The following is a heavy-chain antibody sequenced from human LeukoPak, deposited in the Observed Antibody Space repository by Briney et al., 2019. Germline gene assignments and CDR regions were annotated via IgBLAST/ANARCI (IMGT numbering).Heavy chain of an antibody. Sequence: GESLKISCKGSGYSFTSYWIGWVRQMPGKGLEWMGIIYPGDSDTRYSPSFQGQVTISADKSISTAYLQWSSLKASDTAMYYCARGYCTNGACPGAFDIWGQGTMVTVSS. CDR1: GYSFTSYW. D-gene: IGHD2-8*01. CDR3: ARGYCTNGACPGAFDI. J-gene: IGHJ3*02. CDR2: IYPGDSDT. V-gene: IGHV5-51*01.